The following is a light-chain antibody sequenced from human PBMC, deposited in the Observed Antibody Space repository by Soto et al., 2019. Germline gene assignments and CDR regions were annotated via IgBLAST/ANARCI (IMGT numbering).Light chain of an antibody. CDR1: SSDIGAYNY. CDR2: EAT. Sequence: QSVLTQPASVSGSPGQSITISCTGTSSDIGAYNYVSWYQQYPGKVPKLMIYEATYRPSGVSNRFSGSKSGNTASLTISRLQAEDEADYYCSSYRSNRIQLFGGGTKLTVL. CDR3: SSYRSNRIQL. V-gene: IGLV2-14*01. J-gene: IGLJ3*02.